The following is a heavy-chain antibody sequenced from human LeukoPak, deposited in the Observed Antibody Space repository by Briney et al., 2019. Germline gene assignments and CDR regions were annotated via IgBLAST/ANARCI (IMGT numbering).Heavy chain of an antibody. Sequence: GGSLRLSCEASGFIFSSYALSWVRQAPGRGLEWVSDISGSGGNTYYADFVKGRFTISRDNSQNTLFLQMSSLRADDTATYYCAKHYGSGTYYNYFTYCGRGTLVSVPS. CDR1: GFIFSSYA. CDR2: ISGSGGNT. J-gene: IGHJ4*02. V-gene: IGHV3-23*01. D-gene: IGHD3-10*01. CDR3: AKHYGSGTYYNYFTY.